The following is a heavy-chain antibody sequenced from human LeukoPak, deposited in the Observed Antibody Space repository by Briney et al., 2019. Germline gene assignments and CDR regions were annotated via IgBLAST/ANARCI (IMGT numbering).Heavy chain of an antibody. CDR3: ARGPLANNTASPTYYFDY. CDR1: GGSFSGYY. D-gene: IGHD5-18*01. V-gene: IGHV4-34*01. CDR2: VNHSGST. Sequence: KPSETLSLTCAVYGGSFSGYYWSWIRQPPGKGLEWIGEVNHSGSTNYNPSLKSRVTISVDTSKNQFSLKLSSVTAADTAVYYCARGPLANNTASPTYYFDYWGQGTLVTVSS. J-gene: IGHJ4*02.